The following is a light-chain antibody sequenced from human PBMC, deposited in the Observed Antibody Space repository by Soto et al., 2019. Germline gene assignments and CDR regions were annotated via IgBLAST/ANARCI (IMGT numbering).Light chain of an antibody. V-gene: IGKV3-20*01. CDR2: GAS. J-gene: IGKJ1*01. CDR3: QQYGSSPQT. CDR1: QSVSSSY. Sequence: EMVLTQSPGTLSLSPGERATLSCRASQSVSSSYLAWYQQKPGQAPRLLIYGASSRATGIPDRFSGSGSGTDFTLTISRLEPEAFAVYYCQQYGSSPQTFGQGTKVEIK.